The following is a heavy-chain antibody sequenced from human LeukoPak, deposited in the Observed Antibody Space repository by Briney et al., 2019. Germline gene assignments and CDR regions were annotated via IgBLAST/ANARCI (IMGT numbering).Heavy chain of an antibody. D-gene: IGHD3-10*01. CDR3: ARGTQGEAAFDI. Sequence: GGSLRLSCAASGFTFSSYAMHWVRQAPGKGLEWVAVISYDGSNKYYADSVKGRFTISRDNSKNTLHLQMNSLRAEDTAVYYCARGTQGEAAFDIWGQGTMVTVSS. V-gene: IGHV3-30-3*01. CDR2: ISYDGSNK. J-gene: IGHJ3*02. CDR1: GFTFSSYA.